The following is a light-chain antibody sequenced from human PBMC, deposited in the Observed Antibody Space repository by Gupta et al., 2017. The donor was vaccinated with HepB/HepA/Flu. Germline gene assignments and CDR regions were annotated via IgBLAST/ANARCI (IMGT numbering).Light chain of an antibody. V-gene: IGKV1-9*01. CDR3: QQLSTYPLT. CDR1: QDISSY. Sequence: DIQLTQSPSFLSASVGDRVTITCRASQDISSYLAWYQQKPGKAPNLLIYLASSLESGVPSKFSGSGSGTEFTLTISSLQPEDFATYYCQQLSTYPLTFGGGTKVEIK. J-gene: IGKJ4*01. CDR2: LAS.